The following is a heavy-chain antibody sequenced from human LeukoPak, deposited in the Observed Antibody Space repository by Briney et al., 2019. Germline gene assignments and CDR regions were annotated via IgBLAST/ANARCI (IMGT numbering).Heavy chain of an antibody. D-gene: IGHD2-21*02. CDR1: GFTFSSYW. J-gene: IGHJ4*02. CDR2: ISGSSSPI. V-gene: IGHV3-48*01. Sequence: GGSLRLSCAASGFTFSSYWMNWVRQAPGKGLEWVSYISGSSSPIYHADSVKGRFTISRDNAKNSLYLQMNSLRAEDTAVYYCARELTYCDGDCYSFGLPPPTGFFIWGQGALVTVSS. CDR3: ARELTYCDGDCYSFGLPPPTGFFI.